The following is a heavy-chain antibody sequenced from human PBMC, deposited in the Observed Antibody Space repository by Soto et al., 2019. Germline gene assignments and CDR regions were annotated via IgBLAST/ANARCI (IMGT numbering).Heavy chain of an antibody. CDR3: AREDDGMDV. J-gene: IGHJ6*02. Sequence: PSETLSLTCAVSGSSMSGFYWGWVRQPPGKGPEWIGSIFHSGNSYYNPSLKSRVILSVDTSKNQFSLNLTAAIAADTAVYYCAREDDGMDVWGQGXPVTVSS. CDR2: IFHSGNS. V-gene: IGHV4-38-2*02. CDR1: GSSMSGFY.